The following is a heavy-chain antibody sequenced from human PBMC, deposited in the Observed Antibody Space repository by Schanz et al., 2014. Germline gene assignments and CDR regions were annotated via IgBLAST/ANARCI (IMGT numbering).Heavy chain of an antibody. Sequence: EVQLVESGGGLVQPGGSLRLSCTASGFTFSDYWMSWVRQAPGKGPEWVANIKRDGSEKNYLDSVKGRFTISRDNAKRSLFRQMNSLRVEDTAVYFCVSQTGSPNYWGQGTLXTVSS. CDR2: IKRDGSEK. V-gene: IGHV3-7*02. J-gene: IGHJ4*02. CDR3: VSQTGSPNY. D-gene: IGHD6-13*01. CDR1: GFTFSDYW.